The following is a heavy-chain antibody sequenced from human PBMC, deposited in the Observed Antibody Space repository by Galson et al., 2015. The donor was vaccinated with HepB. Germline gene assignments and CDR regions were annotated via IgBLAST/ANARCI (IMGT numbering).Heavy chain of an antibody. CDR1: SLTFSDYG. CDR3: AEDRNGYCYNTGAFEI. D-gene: IGHD5-18*01. Sequence: SLRLSCAASSLTFSDYGMHWVRQAPGKGLEWVAVISYDGNNKHYADSVRGRFTISRDNSNNTLYLQMSSLRAEDTAVYYCAEDRNGYCYNTGAFEIWGQGTMVTVSS. V-gene: IGHV3-30*18. CDR2: ISYDGNNK. J-gene: IGHJ3*02.